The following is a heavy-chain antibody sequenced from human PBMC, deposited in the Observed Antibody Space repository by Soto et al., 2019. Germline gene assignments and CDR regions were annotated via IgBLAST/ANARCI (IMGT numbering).Heavy chain of an antibody. CDR1: GFSFSTYS. Sequence: PGGSLRLSCAASGFSFSTYSMAWVRQTPGKGLAWVSGLSGGGSNTFYADSVQGRFTISVDNSKNTVYLQMNSLRVEDTAVYYCARWDGHGDVWGQGTLVTVSS. J-gene: IGHJ4*02. CDR3: ARWDGHGDV. D-gene: IGHD4-17*01. CDR2: LSGGGSNT. V-gene: IGHV3-23*01.